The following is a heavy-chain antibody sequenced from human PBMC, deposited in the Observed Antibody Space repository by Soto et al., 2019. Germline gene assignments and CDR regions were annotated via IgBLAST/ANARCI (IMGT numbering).Heavy chain of an antibody. J-gene: IGHJ2*01. V-gene: IGHV4-39*01. CDR2: IYYSGST. CDR1: GGSISSSSYY. Sequence: QLQLQESGPGLVKPSETLSLTCTVSGGSISSSSYYWGWIRQPPGKGLEWIGSIYYSGSTYYNPSLKCRATIAVDTSKNQFSLKLSSVTAADTAVYYCARVPSPSGYDPYWYFDLWGRGTLVTVSS. D-gene: IGHD5-12*01. CDR3: ARVPSPSGYDPYWYFDL.